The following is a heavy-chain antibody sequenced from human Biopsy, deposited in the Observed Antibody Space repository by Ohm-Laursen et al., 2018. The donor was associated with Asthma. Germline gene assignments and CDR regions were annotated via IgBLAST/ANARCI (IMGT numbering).Heavy chain of an antibody. D-gene: IGHD5-12*01. Sequence: SDTLSLPCPVSGGSVSSDKYYWSWIRQPPGKGLEWIAYIFYSGATNYNPALKSRVAQSIDTSKSQFSLRLNSLSAADTAVYYCARGTIVAGIDYWGWGTLVTVSS. J-gene: IGHJ4*02. CDR3: ARGTIVAGIDY. V-gene: IGHV4-61*01. CDR1: GGSVSSDKYY. CDR2: IFYSGAT.